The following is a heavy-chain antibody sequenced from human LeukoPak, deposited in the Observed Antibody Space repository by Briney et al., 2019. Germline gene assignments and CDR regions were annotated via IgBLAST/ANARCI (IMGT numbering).Heavy chain of an antibody. V-gene: IGHV3-43D*04. CDR1: GFTFDDYA. J-gene: IGHJ6*03. CDR3: AKDVYMDV. CDR2: ISWDGGST. Sequence: GGSLRLSCAASGFTFDDYAMHWVRQAPGKGLEWVSLISWDGGSTYYADSVKGRFTISRDNSKNTLYLQMNSLRAEDTAVYYCAKDVYMDVWGKGTTVTVSS.